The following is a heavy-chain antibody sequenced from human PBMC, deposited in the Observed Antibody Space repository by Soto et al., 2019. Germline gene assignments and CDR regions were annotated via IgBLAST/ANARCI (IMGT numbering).Heavy chain of an antibody. CDR3: ARDRRYCSGGSCYTPFDY. D-gene: IGHD2-15*01. CDR1: GYTFTSYG. V-gene: IGHV1-18*01. CDR2: ISAYNGNT. J-gene: IGHJ4*02. Sequence: QVQLVQSGAEVKKPGASVKVSCKASGYTFTSYGISWVRQAPGQGLEWMGWISAYNGNTNYAQKLQGRVTMTTDTSTSTAYIELRSLRAYDPAGYYCARDRRYCSGGSCYTPFDYWGQGTLVSVSS.